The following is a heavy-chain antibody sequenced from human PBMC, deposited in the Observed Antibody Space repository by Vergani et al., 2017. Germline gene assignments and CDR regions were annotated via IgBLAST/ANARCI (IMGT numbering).Heavy chain of an antibody. CDR1: GFSFNSYW. V-gene: IGHV3-74*03. J-gene: IGHJ5*01. Sequence: DVHLAESGGGFFQPGGSLRLSCSASGFSFNSYWMHWVRQVPGKGLLWVSRITSDGSITAYADSVKGRFTISRDNAQNTLYLQMNSLRVEDTGVYYCARARCIETCYMSKWLDSWGQGTRVTVSS. CDR2: ITSDGSIT. D-gene: IGHD3-9*01. CDR3: ARARCIETCYMSKWLDS.